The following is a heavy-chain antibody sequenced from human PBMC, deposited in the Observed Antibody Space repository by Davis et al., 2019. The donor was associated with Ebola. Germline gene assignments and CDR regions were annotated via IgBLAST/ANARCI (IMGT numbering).Heavy chain of an antibody. V-gene: IGHV4-34*01. CDR3: ARARSWGAWFDP. CDR2: INHSGST. D-gene: IGHD6-13*01. J-gene: IGHJ5*02. Sequence: MPSETLSLTCAVYGGSFSGYYWSWIRHPPGKGLEWIGEINHSGSTNYNPSLKSRVTISVDTSKNQFSLKLSSVTAADTAVYYCARARSWGAWFDPWGQGTLVTVSS. CDR1: GGSFSGYY.